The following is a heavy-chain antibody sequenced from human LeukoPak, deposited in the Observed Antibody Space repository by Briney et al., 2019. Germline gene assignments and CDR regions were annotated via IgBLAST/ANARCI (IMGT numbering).Heavy chain of an antibody. Sequence: PSETLSLTCAVYGGSFIGYYWTWIRQPPGKGLEWIGEINHSGSTNYNPSLKSRVTISVDTSKNQFSLNLSSVTAADTAVYYCARVRSSGWYPLDYWGQGTLVSVSS. CDR1: GGSFIGYY. J-gene: IGHJ4*02. CDR2: INHSGST. D-gene: IGHD6-19*01. CDR3: ARVRSSGWYPLDY. V-gene: IGHV4-34*01.